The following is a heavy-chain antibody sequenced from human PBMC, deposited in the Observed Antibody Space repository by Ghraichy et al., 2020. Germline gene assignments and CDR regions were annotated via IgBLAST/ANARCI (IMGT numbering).Heavy chain of an antibody. J-gene: IGHJ5*02. V-gene: IGHV4-39*01. CDR3: ARLRSWFDP. CDR1: GGSISSSSYY. CDR2: IYYSGST. Sequence: SETLSLTCTVSGGSISSSSYYWGWSRQPPGKGLEWIGSIYYSGSTYYNPSLKSRVTISVDTSKNQFSLKLSSVTAADTAVYYCARLRSWFDPWGQGTLVTVSS.